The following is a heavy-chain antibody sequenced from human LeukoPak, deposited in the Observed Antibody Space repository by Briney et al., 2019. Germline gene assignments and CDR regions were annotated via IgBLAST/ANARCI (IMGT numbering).Heavy chain of an antibody. Sequence: GGSLRLSCAASGFTFSNYAMSWVRQAPGKGLEWVSAISGSGGSTYYADSVKGRFTISRDNSKNTLYLQMNSLRAEDTAVYYCAKVPRSRVTMIVVGGAFDIWGQGTMVTVSS. CDR2: ISGSGGST. D-gene: IGHD3-22*01. CDR1: GFTFSNYA. V-gene: IGHV3-23*01. J-gene: IGHJ3*02. CDR3: AKVPRSRVTMIVVGGAFDI.